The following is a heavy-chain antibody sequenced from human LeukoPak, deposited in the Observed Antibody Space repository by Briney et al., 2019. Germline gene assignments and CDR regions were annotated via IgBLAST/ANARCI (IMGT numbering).Heavy chain of an antibody. CDR2: INPNSGGT. CDR1: GYTFTSYD. D-gene: IGHD6-6*01. V-gene: IGHV1-2*02. CDR3: ARAPRMVARPDY. Sequence: GASVKVSCTASGYTFTSYDINWVRQATGQGLAWMGWINPNSGGTNYAQKFQGRVTMTRDTSISTAYMELSRLRSDDTAVYYCARAPRMVARPDYWGQGTLVTVSS. J-gene: IGHJ4*02.